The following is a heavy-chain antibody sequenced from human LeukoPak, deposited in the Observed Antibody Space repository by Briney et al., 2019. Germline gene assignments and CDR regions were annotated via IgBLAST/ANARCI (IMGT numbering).Heavy chain of an antibody. CDR1: GFTFSSYA. Sequence: GGSLRLSCAASGFTFSSYAMSWVRQAPGKGLEWVSAISGSGGSTYYADSVKGRFTISRDNSKNTLYLQMNSLRAEDTAVYYCARRGRDGYDLAYYFDYWGQGTLVTVSS. CDR3: ARRGRDGYDLAYYFDY. J-gene: IGHJ4*02. D-gene: IGHD5-24*01. CDR2: ISGSGGST. V-gene: IGHV3-23*01.